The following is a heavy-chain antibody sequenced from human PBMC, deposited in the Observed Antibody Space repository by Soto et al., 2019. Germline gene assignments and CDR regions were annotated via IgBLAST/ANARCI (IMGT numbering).Heavy chain of an antibody. CDR2: SSSSSSYI. Sequence: EVQLVESGGGLVKPGGSLRLSCAASGFTLSSYSMNWVRQAPGKGLEWVSSSSSSSSYIYYADSVKGRFTISRDNAKNSLYLQMNSLRAEDTDVYYCARDTGALTYYYDSSGGYYGMDVWGQGTTVTVSS. D-gene: IGHD3-22*01. CDR3: ARDTGALTYYYDSSGGYYGMDV. V-gene: IGHV3-21*01. J-gene: IGHJ6*02. CDR1: GFTLSSYS.